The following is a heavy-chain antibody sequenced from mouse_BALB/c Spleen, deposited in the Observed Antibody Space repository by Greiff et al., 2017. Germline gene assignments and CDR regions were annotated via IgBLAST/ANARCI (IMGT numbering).Heavy chain of an antibody. J-gene: IGHJ1*01. Sequence: EVQLQQSGAELVRSGASVKLSCTASGFNIKDYYMHWVKQRPEQGLEWIGWIDPENGDTEYAPKFQGKATMTADTSSNTAYLQLSSLTSEDTAVYYCNSQKTYFDVWGAGTTVTVSS. CDR1: GFNIKDYY. V-gene: IGHV14-4*02. CDR2: IDPENGDT. CDR3: NSQKTYFDV.